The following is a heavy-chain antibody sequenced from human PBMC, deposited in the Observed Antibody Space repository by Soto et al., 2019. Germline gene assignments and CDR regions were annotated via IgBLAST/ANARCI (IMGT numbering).Heavy chain of an antibody. CDR3: ARGWYICWYFEL. D-gene: IGHD6-13*01. CDR1: GGTFSSYA. CDR2: LIPIFGTA. V-gene: IGHV1-69*13. Sequence: SVKVSCKASGGTFSSYAISWVRQAPGQGLEWMGGLIPIFGTANYAHKFQGRVTITADESTSTAYMELSSLRSEETALYYCARGWYICWYFELWGRGTLVTVSS. J-gene: IGHJ2*01.